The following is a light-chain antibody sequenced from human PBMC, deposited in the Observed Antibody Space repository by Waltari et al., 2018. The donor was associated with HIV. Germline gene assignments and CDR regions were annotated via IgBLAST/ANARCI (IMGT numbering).Light chain of an antibody. Sequence: EIVMTQSPATLSVSPGERATLSCSASQSVNSNLAWYQQKPGQAPRLLIFGASTRATGISARFSGSGSGTEFTLTVSSLQSEDAAVYYCQQYDNWPPLTFGGGTKVEIK. J-gene: IGKJ4*01. CDR2: GAS. CDR3: QQYDNWPPLT. V-gene: IGKV3-15*01. CDR1: QSVNSN.